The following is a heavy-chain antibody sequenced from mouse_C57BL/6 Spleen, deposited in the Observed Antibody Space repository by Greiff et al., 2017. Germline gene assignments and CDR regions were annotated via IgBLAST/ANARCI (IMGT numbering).Heavy chain of an antibody. D-gene: IGHD1-2*01. CDR2: ISYDGSN. V-gene: IGHV3-6*01. J-gene: IGHJ3*01. Sequence: EVKLQESGPGLVKPSQSLSLTCSVTGYSITSGYYWNWIRQFPGNKLEWMGYISYDGSNNYNPSLKNRISITRDTSKNQFFLKLNSVTTEDTATYYCAREGTAFFAYWGQGTLVTVSA. CDR1: GYSITSGYY. CDR3: AREGTAFFAY.